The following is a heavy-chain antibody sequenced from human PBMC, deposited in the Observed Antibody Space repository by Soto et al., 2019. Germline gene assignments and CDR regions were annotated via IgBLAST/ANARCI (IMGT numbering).Heavy chain of an antibody. D-gene: IGHD3-3*01. CDR2: ISGYNVNT. CDR3: ARDDFCCGAPAGPDMDV. J-gene: IGHJ6*02. CDR1: GYTFSGYS. Sequence: QVVLAQTGGEVKKPGASVKVYCKNSGYTFSGYSITWVRPAPGQGLEWMGRISGYNVNTNYARTLRGRLTLTTDTSTSAAYVELRSLTSDDTAVYYCARDDFCCGAPAGPDMDVWGQGTTVTVSS. V-gene: IGHV1-18*04.